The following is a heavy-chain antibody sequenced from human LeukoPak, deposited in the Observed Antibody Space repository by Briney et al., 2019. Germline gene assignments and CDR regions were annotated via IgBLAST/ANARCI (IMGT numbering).Heavy chain of an antibody. V-gene: IGHV3-64*01. Sequence: GGSLRLSCAASGFTFSTYPMYWVRQAPGRGPEYVSGINNNGDRTYYAKSVKGRFTISRDNSKNTLYLQVGSLRAEDMAVYYCAGGGLVGPTPYLDSWGQGTLVTVSS. CDR1: GFTFSTYP. CDR3: AGGGLVGPTPYLDS. CDR2: INNNGDRT. J-gene: IGHJ4*02. D-gene: IGHD1-26*01.